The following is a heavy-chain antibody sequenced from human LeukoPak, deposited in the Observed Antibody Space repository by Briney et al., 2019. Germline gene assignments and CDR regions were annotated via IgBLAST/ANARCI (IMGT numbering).Heavy chain of an antibody. J-gene: IGHJ5*02. V-gene: IGHV1-69*04. D-gene: IGHD3-3*01. CDR3: ARCYDLWSGYYRWLDP. CDR2: IIPILGIA. CDR1: GGTFSSYA. Sequence: SVKVSCKASGGTFSSYAISWVRQAPGQGLEWMGRIIPILGIANYAQKFQGRVTITADESTSTAYMELSSLRSEDTAVYYCARCYDLWSGYYRWLDPWGQGTLVTVSS.